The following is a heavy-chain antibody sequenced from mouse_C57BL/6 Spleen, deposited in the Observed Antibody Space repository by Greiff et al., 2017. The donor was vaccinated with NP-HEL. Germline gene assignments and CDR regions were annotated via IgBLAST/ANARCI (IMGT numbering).Heavy chain of an antibody. J-gene: IGHJ4*01. D-gene: IGHD1-1*01. V-gene: IGHV5-6*01. Sequence: EVQGVESGGDLVKPGGSLKLSCAASGFTFSSYGMSWVRQTPDKRLEWVATISSGGSYTYYPASVKGRFTISRDNAKNTLYLQMSSLKSEDTAMYYCARGTYGSSYAMDYWGQGTSVTVSS. CDR1: GFTFSSYG. CDR2: ISSGGSYT. CDR3: ARGTYGSSYAMDY.